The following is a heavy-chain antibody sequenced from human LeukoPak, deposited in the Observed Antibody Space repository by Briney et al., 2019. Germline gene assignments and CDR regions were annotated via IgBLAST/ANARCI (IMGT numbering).Heavy chain of an antibody. D-gene: IGHD3-10*01. CDR3: ARDGDITMVRGVISWFDP. Sequence: PSETLSLTCSVSGDFITAYYWSWIRQPPGKGLEWIGYVYYTGSTEYNPSLRSRVTISLDMSKQQFSLNLTSVTAADTAVYYCARDGDITMVRGVISWFDPWGQGTLVTVSS. CDR2: VYYTGST. CDR1: GDFITAYY. J-gene: IGHJ5*02. V-gene: IGHV4-59*12.